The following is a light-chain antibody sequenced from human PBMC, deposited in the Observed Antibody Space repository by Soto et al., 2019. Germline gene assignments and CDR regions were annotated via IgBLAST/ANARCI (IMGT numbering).Light chain of an antibody. Sequence: DIQMTQSPSSVSASIGDTVTITCRASQDISTLLAWYQQKPGKAPKLLIYGASTLESCVPSRFRGRGPGTDFTLTISSLQPAEFATYVCQQADSFPLTFGGETNVEIK. CDR2: GAS. CDR3: QQADSFPLT. J-gene: IGKJ4*01. V-gene: IGKV1D-12*01. CDR1: QDISTL.